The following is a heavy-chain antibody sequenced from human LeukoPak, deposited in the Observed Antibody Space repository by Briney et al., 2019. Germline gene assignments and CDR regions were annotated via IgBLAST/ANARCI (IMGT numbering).Heavy chain of an antibody. Sequence: SETLSLTCAVYGGSFSGYYWSWIRQPPGKGLEWIGEINHSGSTNYNPSLKSRVTISVDTSKNQFSLNLSSVTAADTAVYYCARGVARSSKFHFSYYFDYWGQGTLVTVSS. D-gene: IGHD6-6*01. CDR3: ARGVARSSKFHFSYYFDY. V-gene: IGHV4-34*01. CDR2: INHSGST. CDR1: GGSFSGYY. J-gene: IGHJ4*02.